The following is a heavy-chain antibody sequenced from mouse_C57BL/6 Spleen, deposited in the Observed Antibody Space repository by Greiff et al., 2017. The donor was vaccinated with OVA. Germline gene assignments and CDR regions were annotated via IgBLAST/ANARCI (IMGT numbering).Heavy chain of an antibody. CDR1: GFTFSSYA. V-gene: IGHV5-9-1*02. Sequence: EVKVVESGEGLVKPGGSLKLSCAASGFTFSSYAMSWVRQTPEKRLEWVAYISSGGDYIYYADTVKGRFTISRDNARNTLYLQMSSLKSEDTAMYYCTRGYDYDALDYWGQGTTLTVSS. J-gene: IGHJ2*01. CDR3: TRGYDYDALDY. D-gene: IGHD2-4*01. CDR2: ISSGGDYI.